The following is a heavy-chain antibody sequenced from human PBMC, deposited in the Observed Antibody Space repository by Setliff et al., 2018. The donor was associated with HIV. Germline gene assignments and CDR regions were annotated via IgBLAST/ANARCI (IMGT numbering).Heavy chain of an antibody. V-gene: IGHV3-23*01. D-gene: IGHD3-3*01. J-gene: IGHJ6*02. Sequence: GGSLRLSCAASGFTFSSYAMSRVRQAPGKGLEWVSAISGSGGSTYYADSVKGRFTISRDNSKNTLYLQMNSLRAEDTAVYYCARDNLYSNTWNGSPVYGLDVWGQGTTVTVSS. CDR1: GFTFSSYA. CDR2: ISGSGGST. CDR3: ARDNLYSNTWNGSPVYGLDV.